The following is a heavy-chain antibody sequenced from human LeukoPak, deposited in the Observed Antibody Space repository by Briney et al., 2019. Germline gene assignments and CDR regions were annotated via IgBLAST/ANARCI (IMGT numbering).Heavy chain of an antibody. CDR1: GGSISSSSYY. CDR3: AREGFLVGAIAYHY. V-gene: IGHV4-39*06. J-gene: IGHJ4*02. D-gene: IGHD1-26*01. Sequence: SETLSLTCTVSGGSISSSSYYWGWIRQPPGKGLEWIGSIYYSGSTYYNPSLKSRVTISVDTSKNQFPLKLSSVTAADTAVYYCAREGFLVGAIAYHYWGQGTLVTVSS. CDR2: IYYSGST.